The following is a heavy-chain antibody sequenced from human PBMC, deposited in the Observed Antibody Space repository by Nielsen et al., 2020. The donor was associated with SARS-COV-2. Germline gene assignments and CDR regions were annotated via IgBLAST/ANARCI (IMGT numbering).Heavy chain of an antibody. CDR1: GGSISNYY. Sequence: SETLSLTCTLSGGSISNYYWSWIRQPPGKGPEFIGYIYDNGSTRYGPSLKTRVTISRDTSKNQCSLRLTSVTAADTAVYYCASLRRGRNNWFDVVLDHWGQGILVTVSS. V-gene: IGHV4-59*08. D-gene: IGHD1-1*01. CDR3: ASLRRGRNNWFDVVLDH. CDR2: IYDNGST. J-gene: IGHJ4*02.